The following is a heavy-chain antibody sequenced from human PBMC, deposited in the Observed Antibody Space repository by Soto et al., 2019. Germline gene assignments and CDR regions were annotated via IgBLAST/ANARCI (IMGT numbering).Heavy chain of an antibody. CDR1: GYTFTSYD. D-gene: IGHD3-22*01. V-gene: IGHV1-8*01. CDR3: ARGPVHYYDSSGYYFETRPVDY. Sequence: ASVKVSCKASGYTFTSYDINWVRQATGQGLEWMGWMNPNSGNTGYAQKFQGRVTMTGNTSISTAYMELSSLRSEDTAVYYCARGPVHYYDSSGYYFETRPVDYWG. CDR2: MNPNSGNT. J-gene: IGHJ4*01.